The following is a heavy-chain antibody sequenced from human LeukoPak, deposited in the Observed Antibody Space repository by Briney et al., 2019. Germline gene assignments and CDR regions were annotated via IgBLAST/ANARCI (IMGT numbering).Heavy chain of an antibody. Sequence: SETLSLTCTVSGGSISSYYWSWIRQPPGKGLEWIGYIYYSGSTNYNPSLKSRVTISVDTSKNQFSLKLSSVTAADTAVYYCARDFTVPRRGGSYTPWYWGQGTLVTVSS. J-gene: IGHJ4*02. CDR1: GGSISSYY. V-gene: IGHV4-59*01. CDR3: ARDFTVPRRGGSYTPWY. D-gene: IGHD1-26*01. CDR2: IYYSGST.